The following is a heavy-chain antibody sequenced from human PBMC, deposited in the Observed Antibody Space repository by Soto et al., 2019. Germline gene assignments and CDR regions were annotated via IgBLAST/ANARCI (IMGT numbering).Heavy chain of an antibody. V-gene: IGHV1-69*12. Sequence: QVQLVQSGAEVKKPGSSVKVSCKASGGTFSNYALDWVRQAPGQGLEWMGGIIPIFGTVRHAQNFQGRVTITADASTATAYMELSSLRSEDSAMYYCATGGERDYYDTSGWRWGQGTLVTVSS. CDR1: GGTFSNYA. CDR2: IIPIFGTV. CDR3: ATGGERDYYDTSGWR. D-gene: IGHD3-22*01. J-gene: IGHJ1*01.